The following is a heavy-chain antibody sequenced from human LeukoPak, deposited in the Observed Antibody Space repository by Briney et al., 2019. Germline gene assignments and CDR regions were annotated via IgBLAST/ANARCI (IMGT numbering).Heavy chain of an antibody. V-gene: IGHV1-2*02. CDR1: GYTFTGYY. J-gene: IGHJ5*02. CDR2: INPNSGGT. Sequence: ASVKVSCKAPGYTFTGYYMHWVRQAPGQGLEWMGWINPNSGGTNYAQKFQGRVTMTRDTSTSTAYMELSRLRSDDTAVYYCARDTAMVTYWFDPWGQGTLVTVSS. D-gene: IGHD5-18*01. CDR3: ARDTAMVTYWFDP.